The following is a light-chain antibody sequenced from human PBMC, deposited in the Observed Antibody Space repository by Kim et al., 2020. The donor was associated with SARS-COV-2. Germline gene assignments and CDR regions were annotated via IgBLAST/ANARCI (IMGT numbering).Light chain of an antibody. CDR3: YSAADNNRV. J-gene: IGLJ2*01. V-gene: IGLV3-27*01. CDR2: KDS. Sequence: SYELTQPSSVSVSPGQTARITCSGDVLAKKYARWFQQKPGQAHVLVIYKDSERPSGIPERFSGSSSGTTVTLTISGAQVEDEADYYCYSAADNNRVFGGGTQLTVL. CDR1: VLAKKY.